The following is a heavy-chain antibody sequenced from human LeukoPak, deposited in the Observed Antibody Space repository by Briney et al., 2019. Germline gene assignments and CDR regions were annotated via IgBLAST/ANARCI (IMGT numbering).Heavy chain of an antibody. D-gene: IGHD3-22*01. J-gene: IGHJ4*02. Sequence: PGGSLRLSCAASGXTVSSYCMHWVRQAPGKGLEWVSFISSSSSNKYSADSVKGRFTISRDTEKNSLYLQMNSLRAEDTAVYYTARDLTRCESSGYLLWGGRTLDTVSS. V-gene: IGHV3-21*01. CDR2: ISSSSSNK. CDR3: ARDLTRCESSGYLL. CDR1: GXTVSSYC.